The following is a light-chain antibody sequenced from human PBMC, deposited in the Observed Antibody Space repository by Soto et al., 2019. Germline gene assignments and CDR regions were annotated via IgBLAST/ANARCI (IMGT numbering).Light chain of an antibody. Sequence: EIQMTQAPSTLSAYVGDRVTMTFRASQSISSWLAWYQQKPGKAPKLLIYDASSLESGVPSRFSGSGSGTEFTLTISSLQPDDFATYYCQQYNSYSGTFGQGTKVDIK. CDR3: QQYNSYSGT. J-gene: IGKJ2*01. V-gene: IGKV1-5*01. CDR2: DAS. CDR1: QSISSW.